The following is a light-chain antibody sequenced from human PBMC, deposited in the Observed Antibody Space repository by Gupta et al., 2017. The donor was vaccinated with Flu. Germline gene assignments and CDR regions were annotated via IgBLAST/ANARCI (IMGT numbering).Light chain of an antibody. CDR2: ENN. Sequence: QSVLTQPPSVSAAPGQKVTISCSGSSSNIGNNYVSWYQQLPGTAPKLLIYENNKRPSWIPDRFSGSKSGTSATLGISGLQTGDEAYYYCGTWDNNLSAYVVFGGGTKLTVL. CDR1: SSNIGNNY. CDR3: GTWDNNLSAYVV. V-gene: IGLV1-51*02. J-gene: IGLJ2*01.